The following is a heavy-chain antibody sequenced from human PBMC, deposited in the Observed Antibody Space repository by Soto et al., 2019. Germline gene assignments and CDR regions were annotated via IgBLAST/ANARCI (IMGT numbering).Heavy chain of an antibody. J-gene: IGHJ4*02. CDR2: IYYSGST. V-gene: IGHV4-31*03. D-gene: IGHD6-6*01. Sequence: SETLSLTCTVSGGSISSGGYYWSWIRQHPGKGREWIGYIYYSGSTYYNPSLTSRVTISVDTSKNQFSLKLSSVTAPATAVDYCARVGGVAARTFDYWGQGTLVTSPQ. CDR3: ARVGGVAARTFDY. CDR1: GGSISSGGYY.